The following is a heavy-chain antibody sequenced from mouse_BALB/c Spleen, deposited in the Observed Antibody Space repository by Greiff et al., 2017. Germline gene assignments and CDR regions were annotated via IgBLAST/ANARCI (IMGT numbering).Heavy chain of an antibody. CDR3: ARRGYDVASYAMDY. J-gene: IGHJ4*01. CDR2: ISSGGSYT. V-gene: IGHV5-6*01. Sequence: EVQLQQSGGDLVKPGGSLKLSCAASGFTFSSYGMSWVRQTPDKRLEWVATISSGGSYTYYPDSVKGRFTISRDNAKNTLYLQMSSLKSEDTAMYYCARRGYDVASYAMDYWGQGTSVTVSS. CDR1: GFTFSSYG. D-gene: IGHD2-14*01.